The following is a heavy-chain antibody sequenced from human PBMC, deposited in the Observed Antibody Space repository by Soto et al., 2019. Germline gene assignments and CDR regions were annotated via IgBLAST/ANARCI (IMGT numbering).Heavy chain of an antibody. J-gene: IGHJ3*02. D-gene: IGHD3-9*01. V-gene: IGHV3-7*03. CDR2: IKQDGSEK. Sequence: PGGSLRLSCAASGFTFSSYWMSWVRQAPGKGLEWVANIKQDGSEKYYVDSVKGRFTISRDNAKNSLYLQMNSLRAEDTAVYYCARDQLRYFDWLCHYAFDIWGQVTTVTV. CDR3: ARDQLRYFDWLCHYAFDI. CDR1: GFTFSSYW.